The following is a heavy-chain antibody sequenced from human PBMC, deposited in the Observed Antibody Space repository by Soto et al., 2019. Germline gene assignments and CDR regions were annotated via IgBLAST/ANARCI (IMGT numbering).Heavy chain of an antibody. J-gene: IGHJ5*02. V-gene: IGHV1-69*02. CDR3: ARSLRHHLITMVRGESFPFDP. CDR1: GGTFSSYA. CDR2: IIPILGIA. Sequence: QVQLVQSGAEVKKPGSSVKVSCKASGGTFSSYAISWVRQAPGQGLEWMGRIIPILGIANYAQKFQGRVTITADKSTSTAYMELRSLRSEDTAVYYWARSLRHHLITMVRGESFPFDPWGQGTLVTVSS. D-gene: IGHD3-10*01.